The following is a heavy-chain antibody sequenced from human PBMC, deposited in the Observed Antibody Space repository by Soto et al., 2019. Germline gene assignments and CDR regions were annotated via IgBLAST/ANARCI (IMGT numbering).Heavy chain of an antibody. D-gene: IGHD2-2*02. CDR1: GFTFSTYS. CDR3: AREYTAWPLAYGLDV. J-gene: IGHJ6*02. CDR2: ISSRSDI. V-gene: IGHV3-21*01. Sequence: GSLRLSCVGSGFTFSTYSINWVRQAPGKGLERVSSISSRSDIYYADSVKGRFTISRDNAKNSVSLQMNSLRAEDTAVYYCAREYTAWPLAYGLDVWGQGTTVTVSS.